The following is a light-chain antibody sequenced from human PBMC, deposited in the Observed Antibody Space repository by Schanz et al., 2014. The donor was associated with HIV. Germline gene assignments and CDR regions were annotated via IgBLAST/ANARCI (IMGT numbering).Light chain of an antibody. Sequence: QSALTQPPSASGSPGQSVTISCTGTSSDVGDYNYVSWYQQHPGKAPKIVIFEVRQRPSGVSARFSASKTGETASLTISGLQAEDEAEYYCSTYTTSNVLFGGGTKLTVL. CDR3: STYTTSNVL. J-gene: IGLJ3*02. V-gene: IGLV2-8*01. CDR2: EVR. CDR1: SSDVGDYNY.